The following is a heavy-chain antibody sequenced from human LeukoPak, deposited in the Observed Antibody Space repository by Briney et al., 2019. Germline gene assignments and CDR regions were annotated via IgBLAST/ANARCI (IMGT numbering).Heavy chain of an antibody. Sequence: SETLSLTCTVSGGSISSSSYYWGWIRQPPGKGLEWIGSIYYSGSTYYNPSLKSRVTISVDTSKNQFSLKLSSVTAADTAVYYCARVYGGNSYWGQGTLVTVSS. CDR3: ARVYGGNSY. V-gene: IGHV4-39*01. J-gene: IGHJ4*02. CDR2: IYYSGST. CDR1: GGSISSSSYY. D-gene: IGHD4-23*01.